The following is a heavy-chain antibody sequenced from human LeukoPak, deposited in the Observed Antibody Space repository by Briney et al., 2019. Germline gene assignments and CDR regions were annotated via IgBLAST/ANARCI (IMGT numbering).Heavy chain of an antibody. J-gene: IGHJ4*02. CDR2: ISSGRSNI. V-gene: IGHV3-48*04. D-gene: IGHD3-22*01. CDR1: GFIFSTYT. CDR3: GRGLEVDEY. Sequence: PGGSLRLSCAASGFIFSTYTVNWVRQAPGKGLEWISSISSGRSNIYYADSVKGRFTISRDNAKDSLFMQVNSRRAEDKAVYYCGRGLEVDEYWGQGTLVTVSS.